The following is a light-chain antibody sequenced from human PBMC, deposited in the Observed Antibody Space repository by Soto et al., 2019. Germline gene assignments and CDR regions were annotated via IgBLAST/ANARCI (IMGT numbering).Light chain of an antibody. V-gene: IGKV2-28*01. J-gene: IGKJ1*01. CDR2: LGS. CDR1: QSLLYSNGYNY. CDR3: MQPLLTPWT. Sequence: DIVLTQSPLSLPVTPGEPASITCRSSQSLLYSNGYNYLDWYLQKPGQSPQLLIYLGSNRASGDPDRFSGRGSGTDFTLKISRVEAEDLGVYSCMQPLLTPWTCGQGTKVEI.